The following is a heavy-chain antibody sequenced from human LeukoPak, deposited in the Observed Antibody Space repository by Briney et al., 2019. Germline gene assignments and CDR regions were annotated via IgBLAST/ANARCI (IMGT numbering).Heavy chain of an antibody. J-gene: IGHJ3*02. CDR3: ARVKPWLDAFDI. Sequence: ASVKVSCNASGYTFTGYYMHWERHAPGQGLEWMGWINPNSGGTNYAQKFQGRVTMTRETSLSPAYMELSRLRSDDTAVYYCARVKPWLDAFDIWGQGTMVTVSS. D-gene: IGHD5-12*01. CDR2: INPNSGGT. V-gene: IGHV1-2*02. CDR1: GYTFTGYY.